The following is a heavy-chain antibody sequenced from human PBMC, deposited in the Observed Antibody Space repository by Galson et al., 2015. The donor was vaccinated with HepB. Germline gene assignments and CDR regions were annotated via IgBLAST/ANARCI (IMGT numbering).Heavy chain of an antibody. J-gene: IGHJ4*02. V-gene: IGHV3-66*02. CDR3: ASTRSSWYPYFDH. CDR2: IYSGGRA. CDR1: GFTVSFNY. Sequence: SLRLSCAASGFTVSFNYMSWVRQAPGKGLEWVSVIYSGGRAYYAASVKGRFTISRDNSKNTLYIQMNSLRAEDTAVYYCASTRSSWYPYFDHWGQGTLVTVSS. D-gene: IGHD6-13*01.